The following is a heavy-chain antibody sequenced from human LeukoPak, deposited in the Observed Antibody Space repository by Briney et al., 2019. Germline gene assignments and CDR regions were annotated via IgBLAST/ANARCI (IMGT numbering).Heavy chain of an antibody. V-gene: IGHV3-74*01. J-gene: IGHJ4*02. CDR3: VRGYCSGGSCLSPDY. D-gene: IGHD2-15*01. CDR1: GFTFSRYW. CDR2: VNSDGSAT. Sequence: PGGSLRLSCAASGFTFSRYWMHWVRQAPGKGLVWVSRVNSDGSATSYADSVKGRLTISKDNAKNTLYLQMNSLSAEDTAVYYCVRGYCSGGSCLSPDYWGQGTLVTVSS.